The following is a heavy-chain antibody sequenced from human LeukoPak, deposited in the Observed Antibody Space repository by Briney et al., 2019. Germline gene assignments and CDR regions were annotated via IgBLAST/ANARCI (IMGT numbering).Heavy chain of an antibody. J-gene: IGHJ3*02. Sequence: PGGSLRLSCAASEFTFGSYEMNWVRQAPGKGLEWLSYISSTGSTKYYADSVKGRFTISRDNAKNSLCLQMNSLRAEDTAVYYCARIFSGGPTGHAFDIWGQGTMVTVSS. V-gene: IGHV3-48*03. CDR3: ARIFSGGPTGHAFDI. CDR2: ISSTGSTK. CDR1: EFTFGSYE. D-gene: IGHD2-15*01.